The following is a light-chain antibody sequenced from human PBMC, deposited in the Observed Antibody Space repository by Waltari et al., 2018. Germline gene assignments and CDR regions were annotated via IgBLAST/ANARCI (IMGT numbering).Light chain of an antibody. CDR3: QKYNSAPRGFT. Sequence: DIQMTQSPSSLSASVGDRVTITCRASQGISNYLAWYQQKPGKVPKLLIYAASTLQSGVPSRFSGSGSGTDFTLTISSLQPEAVATYYCQKYNSAPRGFTFGPGTKVDIK. V-gene: IGKV1-27*01. J-gene: IGKJ3*01. CDR2: AAS. CDR1: QGISNY.